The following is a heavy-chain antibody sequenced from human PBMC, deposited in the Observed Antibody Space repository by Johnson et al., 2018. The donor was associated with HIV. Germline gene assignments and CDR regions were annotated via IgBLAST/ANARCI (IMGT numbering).Heavy chain of an antibody. CDR2: ISGSGGST. D-gene: IGHD6-13*01. CDR3: ASSYASSWYTDDAFDI. Sequence: VQLVESGGGLVKPGGSLRLSCAASGFTVSSNYMSWVRQAPGKGLEWVSAISGSGGSTYYADSVKGRFTISRDNSKNTLYLQMNSLRAEDTAVYYCASSYASSWYTDDAFDIWGQGTMVTVSS. V-gene: IGHV3-23*04. CDR1: GFTVSSNY. J-gene: IGHJ3*02.